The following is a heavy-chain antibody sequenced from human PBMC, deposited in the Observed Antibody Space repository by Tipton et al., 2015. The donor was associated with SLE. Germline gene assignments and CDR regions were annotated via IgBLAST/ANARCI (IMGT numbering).Heavy chain of an antibody. J-gene: IGHJ4*02. CDR1: GFTVSSNY. CDR3: ARGGPGATNYFDY. Sequence: SLRLSCAASGFTVSSNYMSWVRQAPGKGLEWVSVIYSGGSTYYADSVKGRFTISRDNSKNTLYLQMNSLRAEDTAVYYCARGGPGATNYFDYWGQGTLVTVSS. V-gene: IGHV3-53*05. D-gene: IGHD5-24*01. CDR2: IYSGGST.